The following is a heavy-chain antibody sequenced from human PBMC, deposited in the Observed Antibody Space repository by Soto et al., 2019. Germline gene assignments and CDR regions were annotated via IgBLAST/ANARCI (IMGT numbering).Heavy chain of an antibody. J-gene: IGHJ4*02. D-gene: IGHD2-15*01. CDR2: ISENSDSS. CDR1: GFTFSISP. Sequence: PGGSLRLSCAASGFTFSISPMTWVRQAPGRGLEWVSSISENSDSSQYADSVRGRFTISRDNSQSTLFLQMGSLRAEDTAIYYCAKVRYYNGPYAYWGQGTQVTVSS. V-gene: IGHV3-23*01. CDR3: AKVRYYNGPYAY.